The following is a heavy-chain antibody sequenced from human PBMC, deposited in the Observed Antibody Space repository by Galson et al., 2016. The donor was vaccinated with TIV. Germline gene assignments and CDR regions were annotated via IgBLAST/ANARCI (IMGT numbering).Heavy chain of an antibody. Sequence: SVKVSCKVSGGIFRSDAISWVRQAPGQGLEWMGRIIAIFGTANYAQKFQGRVTNTADESTNTVYLELSSLTSEDTAVYYCARLPSYYGSGNHWFDPWGQGTLVTVSS. CDR3: ARLPSYYGSGNHWFDP. CDR1: GGIFRSDA. CDR2: IIAIFGTA. V-gene: IGHV1-69*13. J-gene: IGHJ5*02. D-gene: IGHD3-10*01.